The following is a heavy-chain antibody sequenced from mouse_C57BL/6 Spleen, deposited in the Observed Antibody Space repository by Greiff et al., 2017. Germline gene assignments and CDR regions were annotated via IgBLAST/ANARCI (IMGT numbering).Heavy chain of an antibody. D-gene: IGHD2-2*01. J-gene: IGHJ2*01. CDR1: GYTFTSYG. Sequence: QVQLQQSGAELARPGASVKLSCKASGYTFTSYGISWVKQRTGQGLEWIGEIYPRSGNTYYNEKFKGKATLTADKSSSTAYMELRSLTSEDSAVYFCARSVIYYGYPYYFDYWGQGTTLTVSS. V-gene: IGHV1-81*01. CDR3: ARSVIYYGYPYYFDY. CDR2: IYPRSGNT.